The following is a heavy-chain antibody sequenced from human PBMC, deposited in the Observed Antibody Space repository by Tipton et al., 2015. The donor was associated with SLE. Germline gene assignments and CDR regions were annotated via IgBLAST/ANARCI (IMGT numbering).Heavy chain of an antibody. CDR1: GGSFSGYY. J-gene: IGHJ5*02. V-gene: IGHV4-34*01. CDR3: ARDLTGANWFDP. Sequence: TLSLTCAVYGGSFSGYYCSWIRQPPGKGLEWIGEINHSGSTNYNPSLKSRVTISVDTSKNQFSLKLSSVTAADTAVYYCARDLTGANWFDPWGQGTLVTVSS. CDR2: INHSGST. D-gene: IGHD1-14*01.